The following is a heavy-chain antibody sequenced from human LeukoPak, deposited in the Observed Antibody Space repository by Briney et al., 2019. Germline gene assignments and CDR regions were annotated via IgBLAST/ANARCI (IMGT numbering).Heavy chain of an antibody. CDR2: INTNTGNP. CDR3: ARGSYLRFLEWLFDY. Sequence: ASVKVSCKASGYTFTSYAMNWVRQAPGQGLEWMRWINTNTGNPTYAQGFTGRFVFSLDTSVSTAYLQISSLKAEDTAVYYCARGSYLRFLEWLFDYWGQGTLVTVSS. D-gene: IGHD3-3*01. CDR1: GYTFTSYA. V-gene: IGHV7-4-1*02. J-gene: IGHJ4*02.